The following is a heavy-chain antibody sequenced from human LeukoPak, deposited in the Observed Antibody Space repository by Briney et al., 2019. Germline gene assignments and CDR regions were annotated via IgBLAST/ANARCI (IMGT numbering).Heavy chain of an antibody. D-gene: IGHD4-17*01. V-gene: IGHV1-18*04. CDR2: ISGYNGNT. J-gene: IGHJ4*02. CDR1: GYTFTGYY. Sequence: ASVKVSCTASGYTFTGYYMHWVRQAPGQGLEWMGWISGYNGNTNYVQKFRGRVTMTTDTSTSTAYMELRSLSSDDTAVYYCARDLSLGRHDDGEPFDYWGQGTLVTVSS. CDR3: ARDLSLGRHDDGEPFDY.